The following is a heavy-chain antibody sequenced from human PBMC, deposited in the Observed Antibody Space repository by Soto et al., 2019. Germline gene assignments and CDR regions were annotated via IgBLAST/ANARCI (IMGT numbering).Heavy chain of an antibody. CDR1: GFTFSNNA. CDR2: ISGSGGST. Sequence: GGSLRLSCAASGFTFSNNAMSWVRQAPGKGLEWVSGISGSGGSTYYAGSVKGCFTISRDSSKNTLYLQMNSLRAEDTAVYYCAKVFVYYYSMDVWGQGTTVTVSS. CDR3: AKVFVYYYSMDV. V-gene: IGHV3-23*01. J-gene: IGHJ6*02.